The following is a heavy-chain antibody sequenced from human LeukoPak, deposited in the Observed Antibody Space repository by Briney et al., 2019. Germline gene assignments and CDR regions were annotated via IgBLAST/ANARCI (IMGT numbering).Heavy chain of an antibody. Sequence: GGSLRLSCAASGFTVSSNYMSWVRQAPGKGLEWVSAISGSGGSTYYADSVKGRFTISRDNSKNTLYLQMNSLRAEDTAVYYCASSGRWLQITDYWGQGTLVTVSS. V-gene: IGHV3-23*01. CDR3: ASSGRWLQITDY. CDR2: ISGSGGST. J-gene: IGHJ4*02. D-gene: IGHD5-24*01. CDR1: GFTVSSNY.